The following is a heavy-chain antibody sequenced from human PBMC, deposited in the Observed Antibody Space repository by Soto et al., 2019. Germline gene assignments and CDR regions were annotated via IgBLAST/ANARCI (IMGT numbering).Heavy chain of an antibody. CDR2: ISYDGSNK. CDR1: GFTFSSYA. V-gene: IGHV3-30-3*01. J-gene: IGHJ4*02. CDR3: ARGWWGQQLTGISPMGYGDYDFDY. Sequence: GGSLRLSCAASGFTFSSYAMHWVRQAPGKXLEWVAVISYDGSNKYYADSVKGRFTISRDNSKNTLYLQMNSLRAEDTAVYYCARGWWGQQLTGISPMGYGDYDFDYWGQGTLVTVSS. D-gene: IGHD4-17*01.